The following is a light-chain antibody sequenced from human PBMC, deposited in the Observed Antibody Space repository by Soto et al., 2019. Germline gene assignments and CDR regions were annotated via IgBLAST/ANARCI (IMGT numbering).Light chain of an antibody. J-gene: IGKJ1*01. Sequence: IQMTQSPSSVSASVGDRVTITCRASQGISSWLAWYQQKPGKAPNLLIYDASTLESGVPSRLSGSGSGTEFTLTIRSLQPEDFATYHCQQLSSYPVTFGQGTKVDIK. CDR1: QGISSW. CDR2: DAS. CDR3: QQLSSYPVT. V-gene: IGKV1-12*01.